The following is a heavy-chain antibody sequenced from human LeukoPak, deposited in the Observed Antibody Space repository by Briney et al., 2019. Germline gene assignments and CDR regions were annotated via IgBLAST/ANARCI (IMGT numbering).Heavy chain of an antibody. CDR1: GGSVSRGGYY. CDR2: TSYSEGT. CDR3: ATADWESFYFDS. Sequence: PSETLSLTCTVSGGSVSRGGYYWSWIRQHPGKGLEWIGFTSYSEGTYYNPSLMSRITISVDISQNQFSLKMREVTAADTAVYFCATADWESFYFDSWGQGALVAVSS. J-gene: IGHJ4*02. V-gene: IGHV4-31*03. D-gene: IGHD1-26*01.